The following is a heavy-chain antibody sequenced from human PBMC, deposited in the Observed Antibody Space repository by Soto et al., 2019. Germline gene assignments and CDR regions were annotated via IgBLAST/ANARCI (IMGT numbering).Heavy chain of an antibody. CDR2: IYTSGST. CDR1: GGTISSYY. D-gene: IGHD6-13*01. V-gene: IGHV4-4*07. Sequence: SETLSLTCTVSGGTISSYYWSWIRQPAGKGLEWIGRIYTSGSTNYNPSLKSRVTMSVDTSKNQFSLKLSSVTAADTAVYYCARDASIAAAGPFDYWGQGTLVTVLL. CDR3: ARDASIAAAGPFDY. J-gene: IGHJ4*02.